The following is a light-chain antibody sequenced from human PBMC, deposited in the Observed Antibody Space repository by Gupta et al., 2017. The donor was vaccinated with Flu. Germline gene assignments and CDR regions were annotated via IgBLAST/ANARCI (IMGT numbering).Light chain of an antibody. CDR1: QRISTY. J-gene: IGKJ1*01. CDR3: QQSYGTPWT. CDR2: AAS. V-gene: IGKV1-39*01. Sequence: GDRVTITCRASQRISTYLNWYQQKPGKAPKVLIYAASSLESGVPSRFSGSGSGTDFILTISSLQPEDFATYFCQQSYGTPWTFGQGTKVDIK.